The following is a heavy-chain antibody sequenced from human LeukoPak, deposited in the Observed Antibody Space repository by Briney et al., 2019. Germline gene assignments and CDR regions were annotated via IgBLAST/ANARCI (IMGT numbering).Heavy chain of an antibody. Sequence: GASVKVSCKASGYTFTSYYMHWVRQAPGQGLEWMGWINPNSGGTNYAQKFQGRVTMTRDTSISTAYMELSRLRSDDTAVYYCARDGGIVVVFFDYWGQGTLVTVSS. CDR1: GYTFTSYY. D-gene: IGHD3-22*01. V-gene: IGHV1-2*02. CDR2: INPNSGGT. J-gene: IGHJ4*02. CDR3: ARDGGIVVVFFDY.